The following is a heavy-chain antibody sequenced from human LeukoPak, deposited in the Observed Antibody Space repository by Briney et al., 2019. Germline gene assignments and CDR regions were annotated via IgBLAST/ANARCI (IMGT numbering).Heavy chain of an antibody. V-gene: IGHV3-23*01. CDR1: GFTFSSYA. CDR3: ARRGESTNYGDYRFDS. CDR2: TSGSGGNT. D-gene: IGHD4-17*01. Sequence: GGSLRLSCAASGFTFSSYAMSWVRQAPGKGLEWVSATSGSGGNTYYTDSVKGRFTISRDNSKNTLYLQMNSLRAEDTAVYYCARRGESTNYGDYRFDSWGQGTLVTVSS. J-gene: IGHJ4*02.